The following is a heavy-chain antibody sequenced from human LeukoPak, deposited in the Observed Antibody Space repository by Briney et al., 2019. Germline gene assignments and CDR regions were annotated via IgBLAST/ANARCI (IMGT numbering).Heavy chain of an antibody. CDR1: GYTFTRYG. D-gene: IGHD3-9*01. V-gene: IGHV1-18*01. CDR2: ISAYNGNT. Sequence: ASVKVSCKASGYTFTRYGISWVRQAPGQGLEWMGWISAYNGNTNYAQKLQGRVTMTTDTSTSTAYMELRSLRSDDTAVYYCARDLRYFDSLSAFDIWGQGTMVTVSS. J-gene: IGHJ3*02. CDR3: ARDLRYFDSLSAFDI.